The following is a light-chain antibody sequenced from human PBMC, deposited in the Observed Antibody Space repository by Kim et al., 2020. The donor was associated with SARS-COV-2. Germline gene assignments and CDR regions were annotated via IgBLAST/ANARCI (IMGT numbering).Light chain of an antibody. CDR2: GGS. Sequence: LSPGERAPLSCRASQSVSSSYLSWYQQKPGQAPRLLIFGGSSRATGIPDRFSGSGSGTDFTLTINRLEPEDFAVYYCQQYGRSYTFGQGTKLEI. CDR1: QSVSSSY. V-gene: IGKV3-20*01. CDR3: QQYGRSYT. J-gene: IGKJ2*01.